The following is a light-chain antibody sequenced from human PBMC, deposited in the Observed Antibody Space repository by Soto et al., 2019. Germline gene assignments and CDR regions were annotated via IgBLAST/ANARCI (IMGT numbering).Light chain of an antibody. CDR2: DVS. CDR1: SSDVGGYNY. J-gene: IGLJ2*01. Sequence: QSALTQPASVSGSPGQSIAISCTGTSSDVGGYNYVSWYQQHPGKAPKLIIYDVSSRPSGVSDRFSGSKSVHTASLTISGLQSEDEADYYCSSYTSSSTLAFGGGTQLTVL. CDR3: SSYTSSSTLA. V-gene: IGLV2-14*03.